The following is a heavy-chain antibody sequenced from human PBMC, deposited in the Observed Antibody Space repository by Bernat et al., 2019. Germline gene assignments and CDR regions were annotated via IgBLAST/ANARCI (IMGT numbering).Heavy chain of an antibody. V-gene: IGHV3-30*18. J-gene: IGHJ4*02. CDR2: ISYDGSNK. CDR3: AKDPASVWYSGSGDFDY. CDR1: GFTFSSYG. Sequence: QVQLVESGGGVVQPGRSLRLSCAASGFTFSSYGMHWVRQAPGKGLEWVAVISYDGSNKYYAESVKGRFTISRDNSKNTLYLQMNSLRAEDTAVYYCAKDPASVWYSGSGDFDYWGQGTLVTVSS. D-gene: IGHD1-26*01.